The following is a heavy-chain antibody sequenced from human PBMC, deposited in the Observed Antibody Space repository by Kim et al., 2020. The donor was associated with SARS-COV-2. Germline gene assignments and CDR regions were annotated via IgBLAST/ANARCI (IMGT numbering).Heavy chain of an antibody. V-gene: IGHV4-34*01. D-gene: IGHD3-22*01. CDR3: ARGLKGIAMIVVVRPYYYYYMDV. CDR2: IHHSGSP. Sequence: SETLSLTCAVYGGSFSGYYWSWIRQPPGKGLEWIGEIHHSGSPHYKPALKSRGHITVETSKNQFSLKRSSGTAADTAVYYWARGLKGIAMIVVVRPYYYYYMDVWGKGTTVTVSS. J-gene: IGHJ6*03. CDR1: GGSFSGYY.